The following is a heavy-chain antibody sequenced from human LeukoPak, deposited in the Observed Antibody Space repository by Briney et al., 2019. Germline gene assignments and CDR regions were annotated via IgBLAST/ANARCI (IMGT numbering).Heavy chain of an antibody. D-gene: IGHD3-22*01. J-gene: IGHJ4*02. CDR3: VRHYFFDSSGYPDY. CDR1: GYNFPSYW. Sequence: GESLKISCKGSGYNFPSYWIGWVRQMPGKGLEWMGIIYPGDSDTRYSPSFQGQVTISADQSISTAYLQWSSMKASDTAMYYCVRHYFFDSSGYPDYWGQGTLVTVSS. CDR2: IYPGDSDT. V-gene: IGHV5-51*01.